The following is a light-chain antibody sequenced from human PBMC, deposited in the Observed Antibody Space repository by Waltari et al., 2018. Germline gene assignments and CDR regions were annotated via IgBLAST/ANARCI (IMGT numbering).Light chain of an antibody. Sequence: IVMTQIPDSLSVTPGQPASISCKSSQNLLHSDGKTYVYWYLQKPGQSQQLLIDEVSRRFSGVPDRFSGSGSGTDFTLKISRVEAEDVGAYYCMQALHLPYSFGQGTKLEIE. CDR1: QNLLHSDGKTY. CDR2: EVS. J-gene: IGKJ2*03. CDR3: MQALHLPYS. V-gene: IGKV2-29*02.